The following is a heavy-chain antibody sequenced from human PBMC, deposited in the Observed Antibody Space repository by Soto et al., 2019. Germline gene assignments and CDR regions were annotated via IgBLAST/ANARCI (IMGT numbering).Heavy chain of an antibody. V-gene: IGHV1-24*01. D-gene: IGHD6-19*01. CDR3: ATVWGQFRAVAGTNWLDP. J-gene: IGHJ5*02. CDR1: GYTLTELS. CDR2: FDPEDGET. Sequence: ASVKGPCTVSGYTLTELSGQWVRQAHVKGLERMGGFDPEDGETIYAQKFQGRVTMTEDTSTDTAYMELSSLRSEDTAVYYCATVWGQFRAVAGTNWLDPWGQGTLVTVSS.